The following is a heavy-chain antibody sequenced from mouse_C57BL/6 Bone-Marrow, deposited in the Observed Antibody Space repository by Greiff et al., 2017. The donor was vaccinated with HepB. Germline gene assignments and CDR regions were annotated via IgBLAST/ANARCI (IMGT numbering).Heavy chain of an antibody. D-gene: IGHD1-1*01. J-gene: IGHJ2*01. CDR3: ERAKFITTVVATWDFDY. CDR2: IDPSDSYT. V-gene: IGHV1-69*01. Sequence: VQLQQPGAELVMPGASVKLSCKASGYTFTSYWMHWVKQRPGQGLEWIGEIDPSDSYTNYNQKFKGKSTLTVDKSSSTAYMQLSSLTSEDSAVYYCERAKFITTVVATWDFDYWGQGTTLTVSS. CDR1: GYTFTSYW.